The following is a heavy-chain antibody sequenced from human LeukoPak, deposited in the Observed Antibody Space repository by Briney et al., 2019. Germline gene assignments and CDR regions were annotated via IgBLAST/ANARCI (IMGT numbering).Heavy chain of an antibody. CDR1: GGSISSYY. V-gene: IGHV4-4*09. CDR2: IYTSGST. J-gene: IGHJ6*03. Sequence: SETLSLTCTVSGGSISSYYWSWIRQPPGKGLEWIEYIYTSGSTNYNPSLKSRVTISVDTSKNQFSLKLSSVTAADTAVYYCARRAKYYYYMDVWGKGTTVTVSS. D-gene: IGHD4/OR15-4a*01. CDR3: ARRAKYYYYMDV.